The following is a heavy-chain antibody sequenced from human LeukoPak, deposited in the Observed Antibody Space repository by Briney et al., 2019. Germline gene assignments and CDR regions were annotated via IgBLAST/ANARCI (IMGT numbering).Heavy chain of an antibody. J-gene: IGHJ4*02. CDR2: ISYDGSNK. Sequence: GGSLRLSCAASGFTFSSYGMHWVRQAPGKGLEWMAVISYDGSNKYYADSVKGRFTISRDNSKNTLYLQMNSLRAEDTAVYYCAKDSPFDYWGQGTLVTVSS. CDR1: GFTFSSYG. V-gene: IGHV3-30*18. CDR3: AKDSPFDY.